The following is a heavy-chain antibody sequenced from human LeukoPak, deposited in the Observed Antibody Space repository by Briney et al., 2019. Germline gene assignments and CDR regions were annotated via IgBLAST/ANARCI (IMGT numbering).Heavy chain of an antibody. Sequence: GRSLRLSCAASGFTFSSYGMHWVRQAPGKGLEWVAVISYDGSNKYYADSVKGRFTISRDNSKNTLYPQMNSLRAEDTAVYYCAKDRTGTFDYWGQGTLVTVSS. CDR3: AKDRTGTFDY. J-gene: IGHJ4*02. V-gene: IGHV3-30*18. CDR2: ISYDGSNK. D-gene: IGHD1-1*01. CDR1: GFTFSSYG.